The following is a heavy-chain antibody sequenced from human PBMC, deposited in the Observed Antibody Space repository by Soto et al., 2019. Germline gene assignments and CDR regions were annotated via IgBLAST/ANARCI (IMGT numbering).Heavy chain of an antibody. CDR3: ARGSTSCYTSCWFDP. CDR1: GGSISSGGYY. J-gene: IGHJ5*02. CDR2: IYYSGST. D-gene: IGHD2-2*02. Sequence: SETLSLTCTVSGGSISSGGYYWSWIRQHPGKGLEWIGYIYYSGSTYYNPSLKSRVTISVDTSKNQFSLKLSSVTAADTAVYYCARGSTSCYTSCWFDPWGQGTLVTVSS. V-gene: IGHV4-31*03.